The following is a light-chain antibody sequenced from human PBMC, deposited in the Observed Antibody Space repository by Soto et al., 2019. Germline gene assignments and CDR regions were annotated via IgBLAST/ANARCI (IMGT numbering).Light chain of an antibody. CDR1: QDIAIY. V-gene: IGKV1-9*01. J-gene: IGKJ4*01. Sequence: IQLTQSPSPLSASVGDRVTITCRASQDIAIYLAWYQQKPGEAPKLLIYAASTLYGGVPSRFSGSGSGTDFSLTVSSLQPDDFATYYCLQYDNYPLTFGGGTKVDIK. CDR2: AAS. CDR3: LQYDNYPLT.